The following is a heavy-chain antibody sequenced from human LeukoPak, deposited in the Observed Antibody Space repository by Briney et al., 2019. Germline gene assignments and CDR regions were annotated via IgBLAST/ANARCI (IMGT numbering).Heavy chain of an antibody. Sequence: GGSLRLSCAASGFTFSSYGMHWVRQAPGKGLEWVGFIRHKAYGGTTEYTASVKGRFTISRDDSKSIDYLQMNSLKTEDTAVYYCTRESAGATFDYWGQGTLVTVSS. CDR1: GFTFSSYG. CDR2: IRHKAYGGTT. D-gene: IGHD1-26*01. V-gene: IGHV3-49*04. CDR3: TRESAGATFDY. J-gene: IGHJ4*02.